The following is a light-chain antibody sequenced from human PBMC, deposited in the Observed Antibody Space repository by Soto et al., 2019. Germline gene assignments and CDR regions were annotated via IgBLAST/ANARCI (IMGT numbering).Light chain of an antibody. J-gene: IGKJ1*01. V-gene: IGKV1-5*01. CDR3: QQFAISTT. CDR2: DAS. CDR1: HDISNW. Sequence: DIQVTQSPSTLSASEGDRVTIACRASHDISNWLAWYQQKPGKAPSLLIFDASTLHSGVPSRFSGSGSGTDFTLTISSLQPDDFATYYCQQFAISTTFGQGTKVDIK.